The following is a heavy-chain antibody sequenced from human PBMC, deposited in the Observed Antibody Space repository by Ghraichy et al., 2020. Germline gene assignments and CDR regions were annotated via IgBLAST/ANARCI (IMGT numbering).Heavy chain of an antibody. D-gene: IGHD2-2*01. CDR1: GFTFNNYA. CDR2: NTVSGGRP. CDR3: AKTTAVHYYYGLDV. Sequence: GGSLRLSCAASGFTFNNYAMSWVRQAPGKGLEWVSLNTVSGGRPSYADSVKGRFTISLDPSKTTMYLQMNSLRAEDTAKYYCAKTTAVHYYYGLDVWGQGTTVTVSS. J-gene: IGHJ6*02. V-gene: IGHV3-23*01.